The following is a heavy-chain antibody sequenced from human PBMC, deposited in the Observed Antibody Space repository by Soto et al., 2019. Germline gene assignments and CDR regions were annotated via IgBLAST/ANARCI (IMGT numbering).Heavy chain of an antibody. V-gene: IGHV4-59*01. J-gene: IGHJ6*03. CDR1: GGSISSYY. CDR2: IYYSGST. D-gene: IGHD3-10*01. CDR3: ARRGSGYYYYYMDV. Sequence: SETLSLTCTVSGGSISSYYWSWIRQPPGKGLEWIGYIYYSGSTNYNPSLKSRVTISVDTSKNQSSLKLSSVTAADTAVYYCARRGSGYYYYYMDVWGKGTTVTVSS.